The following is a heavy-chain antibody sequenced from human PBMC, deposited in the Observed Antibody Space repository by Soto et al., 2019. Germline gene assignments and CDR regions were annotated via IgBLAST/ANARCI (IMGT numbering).Heavy chain of an antibody. V-gene: IGHV2-26*02. CDR1: GFSLSNGRMG. D-gene: IGHD3-10*01. J-gene: IGHJ6*01. CDR2: FFSDVER. Sequence: AGPTLVNPPETLTLTCTVSGFSLSNGRMGVSWIRQPPGKPLEWLAHFFSDVERSYSASMQSRLTLSTDTSGSQVVLNMTNMDPVDTATSYCAPMDGDYNYYGLD. CDR3: APMDGDYNYYGLD.